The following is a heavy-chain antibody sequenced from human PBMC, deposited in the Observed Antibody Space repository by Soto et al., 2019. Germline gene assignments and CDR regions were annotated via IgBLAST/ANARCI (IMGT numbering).Heavy chain of an antibody. D-gene: IGHD4-17*01. CDR3: ARALATVTTDWYFDL. V-gene: IGHV1-69*12. CDR1: GGTFSSYA. J-gene: IGHJ2*01. Sequence: QVQLVQSGAEVKKPGSSVKVSCKASGGTFSSYAISWVRQAPGQGLEWMGGIIPIFGTANYAQKFQGRVTTXXNXSXXTAYMELSSLRSEDTAVYYCARALATVTTDWYFDLWGRGTLVTVSS. CDR2: IIPIFGTA.